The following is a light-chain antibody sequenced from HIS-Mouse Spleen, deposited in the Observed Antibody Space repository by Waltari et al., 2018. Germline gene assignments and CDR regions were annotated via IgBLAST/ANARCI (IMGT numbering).Light chain of an antibody. CDR3: QQRSNWPPFT. J-gene: IGKJ3*01. V-gene: IGKV3-11*01. CDR1: QSVTSY. CDR2: DAS. Sequence: EIVLTQSPATLSLSPGERATLSCRASQSVTSYLTWYQQKPGQAPRLLSHDASNRANGIPARFSGSGSGTDSTLTISSLEPEDFAVYYCQQRSNWPPFTFGPGTKVDI.